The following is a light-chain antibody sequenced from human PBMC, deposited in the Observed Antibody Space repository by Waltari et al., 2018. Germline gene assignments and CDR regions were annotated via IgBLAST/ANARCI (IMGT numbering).Light chain of an antibody. CDR1: TAAVGLFAY. J-gene: IGLJ3*02. V-gene: IGLV2-14*03. CDR2: AVS. Sequence: QFPLTQPASVSGSPGKSTTLSCPGPTAAVGLFAYVSWYQQYPGKAPKLMIYAVSNRPSGVSDRFSGSKSGSTASLTISGLQAEDEADYYCALYTSRGVFGGGTKLTVL. CDR3: ALYTSRGV.